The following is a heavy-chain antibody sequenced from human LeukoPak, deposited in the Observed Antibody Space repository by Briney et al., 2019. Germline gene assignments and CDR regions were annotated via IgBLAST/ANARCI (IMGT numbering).Heavy chain of an antibody. CDR1: GFTFSSYS. CDR3: ARDRAYAFDN. Sequence: AGSLRLSCAASGFTFSSYSMNWVRQAPGKGLEWVSYINIISSEIYYGDSVKGRFTISTDNAKNSVYLQMNSLRDEDTAVYYCARDRAYAFDNWGQGTMVTVSS. V-gene: IGHV3-48*02. D-gene: IGHD3-10*01. J-gene: IGHJ3*02. CDR2: INIISSEI.